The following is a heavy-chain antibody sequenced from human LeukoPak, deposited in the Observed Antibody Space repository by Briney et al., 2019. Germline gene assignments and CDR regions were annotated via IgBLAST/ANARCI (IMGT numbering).Heavy chain of an antibody. V-gene: IGHV1-2*02. CDR3: ARLADCSSSSCRSFDY. CDR1: GYPFTGYY. Sequence: ASVKVSCKASGYPFTGYYLHWVRQAPGQGLEWVGWINPNSGFTNYAQRFQGRVTMTRDTSISTAYMELSRLRSDDTAVCYCARLADCSSSSCRSFDYWGQGTLVTVSS. CDR2: INPNSGFT. D-gene: IGHD2-2*01. J-gene: IGHJ4*02.